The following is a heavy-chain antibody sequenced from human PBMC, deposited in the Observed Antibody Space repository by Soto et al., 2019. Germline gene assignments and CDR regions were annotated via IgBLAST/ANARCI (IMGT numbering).Heavy chain of an antibody. V-gene: IGHV1-18*04. CDR1: GYTFTSYG. J-gene: IGHJ4*01. D-gene: IGHD3-16*02. CDR2: ISAYNGNT. CDR3: ARVKITFGGVIGMGFAY. Sequence: QVQLVQSGAEVKKPGASVKVSCKASGYTFTSYGISWVRQAPGQGLDWMGWISAYNGNTNYAQKLQGRVTMTTDTSTSTAYLELRSVRSDDTAVYYCARVKITFGGVIGMGFAYWGNGTLVTVSS.